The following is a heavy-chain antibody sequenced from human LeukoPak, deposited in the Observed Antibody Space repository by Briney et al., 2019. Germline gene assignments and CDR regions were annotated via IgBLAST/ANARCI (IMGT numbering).Heavy chain of an antibody. V-gene: IGHV3-48*01. Sequence: GGSLRLSCAASGFTFSSYSMNWVRQAPGKGLVWVSYISSSSSTIYYADSVKGRFTISRDNAKNSLYLQMNSLRAEDTAVYYCARVWHSSGWSTVRSGFDYWGQGTLVTVSS. CDR3: ARVWHSSGWSTVRSGFDY. D-gene: IGHD6-19*01. CDR1: GFTFSSYS. CDR2: ISSSSSTI. J-gene: IGHJ4*02.